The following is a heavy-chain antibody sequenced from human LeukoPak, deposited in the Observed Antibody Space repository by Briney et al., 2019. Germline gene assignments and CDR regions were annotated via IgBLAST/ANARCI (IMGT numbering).Heavy chain of an antibody. CDR3: ARVGAAGAGPTIFGVVIIYWYFDL. Sequence: PSETLSLTCTVSGGXISSYYCSWIRQPPGKELEWIGYIYYSGSTNYNPSLKSRVTISVDTSKNQFSLKLSSVTAADTAVYYCARVGAAGAGPTIFGVVIIYWYFDLWGRGTLVTVSS. V-gene: IGHV4-59*01. CDR2: IYYSGST. J-gene: IGHJ2*01. D-gene: IGHD3-3*01. CDR1: GGXISSYY.